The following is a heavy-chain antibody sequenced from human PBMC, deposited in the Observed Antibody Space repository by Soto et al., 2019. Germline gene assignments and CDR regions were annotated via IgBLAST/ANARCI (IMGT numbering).Heavy chain of an antibody. J-gene: IGHJ6*02. CDR2: ISYDGSNK. CDR1: GFTFSSYG. CDR3: AKDLYDILTGYPPGYYYGMDV. Sequence: VGSLRLPCAASGFTFSSYGMDGVRQATSKGLEWVAVISYDGSNKYYADSVKGRFTISRDNSKNTLYLQMNSLRAEDTAVYYCAKDLYDILTGYPPGYYYGMDVWGQGTTVTVSS. V-gene: IGHV3-30*18. D-gene: IGHD3-9*01.